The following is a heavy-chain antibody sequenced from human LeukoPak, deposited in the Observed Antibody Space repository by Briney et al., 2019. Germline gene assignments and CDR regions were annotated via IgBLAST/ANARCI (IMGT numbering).Heavy chain of an antibody. V-gene: IGHV3-15*01. Sequence: GGSLRLSCAASGFTFSNAWMSWVRQAPGKGLEWVGRIKSKTDGGTTDYAAPVKGRFTISRDDSKNTLYLQMNSLRAEDTAAYYCTKGGPTVTKASNSGEGYFDLWGRGTLVTVSS. J-gene: IGHJ2*01. D-gene: IGHD4-11*01. CDR2: IKSKTDGGTT. CDR3: TKGGPTVTKASNSGEGYFDL. CDR1: GFTFSNAW.